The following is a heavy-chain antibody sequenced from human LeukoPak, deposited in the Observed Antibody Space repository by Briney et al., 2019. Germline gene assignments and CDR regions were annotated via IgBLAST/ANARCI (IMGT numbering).Heavy chain of an antibody. Sequence: ASVKVSCKSSGYTFRNYGISWVRQAPGQGLEWMGWISAYSGNTHYAQKFQGRVSVTTDTSTSTASMELRSLRADDTAVYYCARALRDYDVLTGPLDYWGQGTLVTVSS. CDR1: GYTFRNYG. J-gene: IGHJ4*02. V-gene: IGHV1-18*01. D-gene: IGHD3-9*01. CDR3: ARALRDYDVLTGPLDY. CDR2: ISAYSGNT.